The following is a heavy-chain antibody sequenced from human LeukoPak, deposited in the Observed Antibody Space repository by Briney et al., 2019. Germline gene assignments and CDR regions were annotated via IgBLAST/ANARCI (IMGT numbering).Heavy chain of an antibody. V-gene: IGHV4-59*08. J-gene: IGHJ6*04. CDR3: ARRCIAAACVDV. CDR1: GGSIISYY. D-gene: IGHD6-13*01. CDR2: IYYSGST. Sequence: SETLSLTCTVSGGSIISYYWSWIRQPPGKGLEWIGYIYYSGSTNYNPSLKSRVTISVDTSKNQFSLKLSSVTAADTAVYYCARRCIAAACVDVWGKGTTVTVSS.